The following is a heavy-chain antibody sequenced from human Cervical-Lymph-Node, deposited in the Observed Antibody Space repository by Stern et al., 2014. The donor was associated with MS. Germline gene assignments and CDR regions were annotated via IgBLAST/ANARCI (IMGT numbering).Heavy chain of an antibody. CDR2: ISWNSDNI. J-gene: IGHJ6*02. V-gene: IGHV3-9*01. CDR1: GFSFAAYN. CDR3: ASNPFYYYGLDV. D-gene: IGHD1-14*01. Sequence: VQLVESGGGLVQPGRSLRLSCVASGFSFAAYNMHWVRQAPGKGLEWVSGISWNSDNIGYAASVKGRFTISRDNAKNSLYLQMNSLRPEDTALYYCASNPFYYYGLDVWGQGTTVIVSS.